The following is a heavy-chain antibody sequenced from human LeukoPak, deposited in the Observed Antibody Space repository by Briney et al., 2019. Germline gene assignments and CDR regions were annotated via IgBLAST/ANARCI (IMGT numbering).Heavy chain of an antibody. CDR1: GFTFGNYW. CDR3: ARGVDYYENSGAIDY. J-gene: IGHJ4*02. V-gene: IGHV3-74*03. D-gene: IGHD3-22*01. CDR2: INPGGSDT. Sequence: GGSLRLSCAASGFTFGNYWMHWVRQTPGKGLMWVSRINPGGSDTAYADSVKGRFTISRDNSKNTLYLQMNSLRAEDTAVYYCARGVDYYENSGAIDYWGQGTLVTVSS.